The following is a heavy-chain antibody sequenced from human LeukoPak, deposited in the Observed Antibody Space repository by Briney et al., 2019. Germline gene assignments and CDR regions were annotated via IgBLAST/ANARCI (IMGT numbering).Heavy chain of an antibody. CDR2: MNPNSGNT. CDR1: GYTFTSYD. V-gene: IGHV1-8*01. CDR3: ARRFTKRTLPFDP. Sequence: ASVKVSCKASGYTFTSYDINWVRQATGQGLEWMGWMNPNSGNTGYAQKFQGRVTMTRNTSISTAYMELSSLRSEDTAVYYCARRFTKRTLPFDPWGQGTLVTVSS. J-gene: IGHJ5*02. D-gene: IGHD2-8*01.